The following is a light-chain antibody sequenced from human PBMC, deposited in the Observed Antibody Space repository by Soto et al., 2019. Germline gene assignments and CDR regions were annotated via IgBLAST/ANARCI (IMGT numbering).Light chain of an antibody. CDR3: QHYSNWSPWK. Sequence: EIVMTQSPATLSVSPGERATLSCRASQSVSSNLAWYQQKPGQAPRLLIYGASTRAAGIPARFSGSGSGTEFPLTISSLQSEDFAVYYCQHYSNWSPWKFGQGAKGEIK. V-gene: IGKV3-15*01. J-gene: IGKJ1*01. CDR2: GAS. CDR1: QSVSSN.